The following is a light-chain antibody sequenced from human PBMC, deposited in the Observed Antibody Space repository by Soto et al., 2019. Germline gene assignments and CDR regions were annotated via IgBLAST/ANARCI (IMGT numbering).Light chain of an antibody. V-gene: IGKV1-39*01. CDR3: QQNFNVPRT. CDR2: AAS. J-gene: IGKJ1*01. CDR1: QNIASY. Sequence: DIQMTQSPSSLSASVGDRVTITCRASQNIASYLNWYQQRPGKAPELLIYAASSLQSGVPLRFSGSGSGKEFTLTIDSLQPEDFASYYCQQNFNVPRTFGQGTKVEI.